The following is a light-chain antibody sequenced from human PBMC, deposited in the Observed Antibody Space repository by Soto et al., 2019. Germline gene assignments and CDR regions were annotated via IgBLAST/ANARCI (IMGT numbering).Light chain of an antibody. CDR3: CSYPPNGALYV. Sequence: QSALTQPASVSGSPGQSITISCTEASGDVGSYNLVSWYQQVPGKAPKLLIYEGFKRPSGVSKRFSGSRTGNTASLTISGLQAEDEADYYCCSYPPNGALYVFGGGTKVTV. J-gene: IGLJ1*01. CDR1: SGDVGSYNL. CDR2: EGF. V-gene: IGLV2-23*01.